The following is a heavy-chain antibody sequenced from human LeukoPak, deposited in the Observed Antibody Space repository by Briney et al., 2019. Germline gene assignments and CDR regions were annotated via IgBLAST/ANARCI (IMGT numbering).Heavy chain of an antibody. CDR1: YGSISSSGYY. CDR2: IYYDGNT. D-gene: IGHD1-1*01. J-gene: IGHJ4*02. CDR3: ARRPGSYKSGHGDGY. Sequence: SETLSLTCSVSYGSISSSGYYWGWIRQPPGKGLEWIASIYYDGNTYYNPSLKSRVTISIDTSKNQFSLKLTSVTAADTAVYYCARRPGSYKSGHGDGYWGQGILVTVSS. V-gene: IGHV4-39*01.